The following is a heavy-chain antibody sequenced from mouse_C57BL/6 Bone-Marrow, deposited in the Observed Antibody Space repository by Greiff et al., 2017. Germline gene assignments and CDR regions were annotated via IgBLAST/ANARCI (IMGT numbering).Heavy chain of an antibody. D-gene: IGHD1-1*01. V-gene: IGHV1-81*01. CDR1: GYTFTSYG. Sequence: QVQLKESGAELARPGASVKLSCKASGYTFTSYGISWVKQRTGQGLEWIGEIYPRSGNTYYNEKFKGKATFTADTSSNTAYMQLSSLTTEDSAIYYCASYYYGSSPWFAYWGQGTLVTVSA. J-gene: IGHJ3*01. CDR2: IYPRSGNT. CDR3: ASYYYGSSPWFAY.